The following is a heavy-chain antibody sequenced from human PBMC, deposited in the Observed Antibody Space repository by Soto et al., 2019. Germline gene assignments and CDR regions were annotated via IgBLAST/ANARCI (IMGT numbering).Heavy chain of an antibody. V-gene: IGHV3-48*02. Sequence: GGSLRLSCAASGFTFSYYIMNWVRQAPGKGLEWVSYISTGSSTIYYADSVKGRFTISRDNAKNSLYLQMDSLRDEDTAIYYCARDLYSSSWYAFGMDVWGQGTTVTV. D-gene: IGHD6-13*01. J-gene: IGHJ6*02. CDR1: GFTFSYYI. CDR2: ISTGSSTI. CDR3: ARDLYSSSWYAFGMDV.